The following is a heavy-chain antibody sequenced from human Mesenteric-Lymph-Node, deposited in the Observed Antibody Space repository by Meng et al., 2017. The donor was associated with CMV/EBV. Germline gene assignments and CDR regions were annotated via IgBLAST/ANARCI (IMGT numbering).Heavy chain of an antibody. D-gene: IGHD3-3*01. CDR3: ARRRIFGVVIYYYYGMDV. Sequence: LSLTCAASGFTFHSYSMSWVRQAPGKGLEWVSSINFSSDYIYYSDSVKGRFTISRDNARNALYLQMNSLRVEDTAVYYCARRRIFGVVIYYYYGMDVWGQGTTVTVSS. CDR2: INFSSDYI. V-gene: IGHV3-21*01. J-gene: IGHJ6*02. CDR1: GFTFHSYS.